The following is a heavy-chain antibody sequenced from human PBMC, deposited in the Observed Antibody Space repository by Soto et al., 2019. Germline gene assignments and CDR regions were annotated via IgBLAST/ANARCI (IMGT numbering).Heavy chain of an antibody. CDR2: ISYDGSDK. V-gene: IGHV3-30*19. Sequence: GGSLRLSCSASGFSFNNYGMHWVRQAPGKGLEWVALISYDGSDKYSADSVTVRFTISRDNSKNTLYLPMNSLRAEDTAVYYCASYGMDVWGQGTTVTVSS. CDR1: GFSFNNYG. J-gene: IGHJ6*02. CDR3: ASYGMDV.